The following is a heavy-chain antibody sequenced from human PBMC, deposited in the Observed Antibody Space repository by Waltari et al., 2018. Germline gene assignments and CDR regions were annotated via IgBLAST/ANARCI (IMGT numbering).Heavy chain of an antibody. Sequence: QLQLQESGPGLVKPSETLSLTCTVSGGSISSSSYYWGWIRQPPGKGLEWIGSIYYSGSTDDNPSLKSRVTISVDTSKNQFSLKLSSVTAADTAVYYCARHPAMTIMLWYFDLWGRGTLVTVSS. D-gene: IGHD2-8*01. J-gene: IGHJ2*01. CDR3: ARHPAMTIMLWYFDL. V-gene: IGHV4-39*01. CDR1: GGSISSSSYY. CDR2: IYYSGST.